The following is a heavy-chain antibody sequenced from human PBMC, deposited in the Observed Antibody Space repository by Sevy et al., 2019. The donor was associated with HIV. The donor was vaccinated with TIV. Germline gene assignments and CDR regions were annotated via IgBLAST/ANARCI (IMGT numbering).Heavy chain of an antibody. CDR1: GFTFGDYW. CDR2: IKEDGSET. D-gene: IGHD6-13*01. V-gene: IGHV3-7*01. J-gene: IGHJ4*02. Sequence: GSLRLSCTASGFTFGDYWMNWVRQAPGQGLDWVGNIKEDGSETYYVDSVKGRFTISRDNAKNSLYLQMNSLRAEDTAVYYCAKGVDSWGQGTLVTVSS. CDR3: AKGVDS.